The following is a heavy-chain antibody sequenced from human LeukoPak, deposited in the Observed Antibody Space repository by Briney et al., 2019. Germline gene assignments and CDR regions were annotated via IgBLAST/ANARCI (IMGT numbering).Heavy chain of an antibody. CDR2: IYYIGST. CDR3: ARESAEIFGVASINYYYYGMDV. J-gene: IGHJ6*02. CDR1: GGSISSGEYY. D-gene: IGHD3-3*01. V-gene: IGHV4-30-4*01. Sequence: PSEALSLTCTVSGGSISSGEYYWGWIRQPPGKGLEWIGYIYYIGSTYYNPSLTSRVTISVDTSKNQLSLKLSSVTAADTAVYYCARESAEIFGVASINYYYYGMDVWGPGTTVTVSS.